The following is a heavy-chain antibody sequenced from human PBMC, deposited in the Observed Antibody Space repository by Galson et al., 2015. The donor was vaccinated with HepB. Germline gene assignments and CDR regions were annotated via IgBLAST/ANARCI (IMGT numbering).Heavy chain of an antibody. J-gene: IGHJ4*02. CDR2: INPNSGGT. V-gene: IGHV1-2*02. Sequence: SVKVSCKASGYTFTGYYMHWVRQAPGQGLEWMGWINPNSGGTNYAQKFQGRVTMTRDTSISTAYMELSRLRSDDTAVYYCARIRELWPYYFDYWGQGTLVTVSS. D-gene: IGHD5-18*01. CDR3: ARIRELWPYYFDY. CDR1: GYTFTGYY.